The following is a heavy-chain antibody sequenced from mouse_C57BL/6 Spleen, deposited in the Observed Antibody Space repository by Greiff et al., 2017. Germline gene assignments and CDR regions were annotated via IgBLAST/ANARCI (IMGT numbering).Heavy chain of an antibody. J-gene: IGHJ1*03. Sequence: VQLQQSGPELVKPGASVKISCKASGYSFTGYYMNWVKQSPEKSLEWIGEINPSTGGTTYNQKFKAKATLTVDKSSSTAYMQLKSLTSEDSAVYYCARWAHYYGSSFDWYFDVWGTGTTVTVSS. CDR2: INPSTGGT. V-gene: IGHV1-42*01. D-gene: IGHD1-1*01. CDR1: GYSFTGYY. CDR3: ARWAHYYGSSFDWYFDV.